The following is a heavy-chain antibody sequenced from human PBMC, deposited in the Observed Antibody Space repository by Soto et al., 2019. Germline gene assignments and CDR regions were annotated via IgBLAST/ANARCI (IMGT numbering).Heavy chain of an antibody. V-gene: IGHV1-69*01. CDR1: GVTFSSLA. CDR2: TITNFGTP. CDR3: ARGWGHSDSTGYYMFLEQ. J-gene: IGHJ4*02. Sequence: QVQLVQSGAEVRKPGSSVRVSCKASGVTFSSLAISWVRQAPGQGLEWMGGTITNFGTPDHAQKFQDRVKSTADENTTTAYMERSGLTSDDPAVYYCARGWGHSDSTGYYMFLEQWGQGTQVIVS. D-gene: IGHD3-22*01.